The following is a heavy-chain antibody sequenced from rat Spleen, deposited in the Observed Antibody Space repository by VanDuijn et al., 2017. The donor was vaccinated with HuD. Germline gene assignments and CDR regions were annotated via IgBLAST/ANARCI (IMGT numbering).Heavy chain of an antibody. D-gene: IGHD4-1*01. V-gene: IGHV2-45*01. CDR2: MWSGGST. Sequence: QVQLMESGPGLVQPSETLSLTCTVSGFSLTSYNVHWVRQPPGKGLEWMGVMWSGGSTDYNSPLKSRLSISRDTSKSQVFLKVNSLQTEDTAIYFCATGTYWGQGVMVTVSS. J-gene: IGHJ2*01. CDR3: ATGTY. CDR1: GFSLTSYN.